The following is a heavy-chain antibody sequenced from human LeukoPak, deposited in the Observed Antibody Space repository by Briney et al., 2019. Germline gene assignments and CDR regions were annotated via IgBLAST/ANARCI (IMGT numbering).Heavy chain of an antibody. CDR2: IYYSGST. J-gene: IGHJ3*01. V-gene: IGHV4-59*01. CDR1: GASIGRYY. D-gene: IGHD6-13*01. CDR3: ATSMFSNGWYSFDF. Sequence: SETLSLTCTVSGASIGRYYWSWLRQPPGKGLEWNGYIYYSGSTHSNPSLKSRVTISVDTSKNQFSLKLSSVSAADTAVYYCATSMFSNGWYSFDFWGQGTMVTVSS.